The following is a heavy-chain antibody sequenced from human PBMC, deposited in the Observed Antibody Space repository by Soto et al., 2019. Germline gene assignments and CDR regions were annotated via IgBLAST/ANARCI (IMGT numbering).Heavy chain of an antibody. D-gene: IGHD4-17*01. CDR1: GGTFSSYA. CDR3: ARADRDYGDYGHAFDI. V-gene: IGHV1-69*06. CDR2: IIPIFGTA. Sequence: SVKVYGKVYGGTFSSYAISWVGQAPGHGLEWMGGIIPIFGTANYAQNFQGRVTITAEKSTSTAYMELSSLRSEDTAVYYCARADRDYGDYGHAFDIWGQGTMVTVSS. J-gene: IGHJ3*02.